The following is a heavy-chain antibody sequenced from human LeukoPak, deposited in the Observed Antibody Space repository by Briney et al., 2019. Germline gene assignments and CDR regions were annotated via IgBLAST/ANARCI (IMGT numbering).Heavy chain of an antibody. J-gene: IGHJ4*02. D-gene: IGHD3-10*01. Sequence: SETLSLTCAVSGYSISTEYHWGWIRQPPGKGLEWIGSMHHSGSTYYNPSLKSRVTISLDTSKNQVSLKLNSVTAADAAVYYCARDRSYYTFDYWGQGTLVTVSA. CDR2: MHHSGST. CDR3: ARDRSYYTFDY. CDR1: GYSISTEYH. V-gene: IGHV4-38-2*02.